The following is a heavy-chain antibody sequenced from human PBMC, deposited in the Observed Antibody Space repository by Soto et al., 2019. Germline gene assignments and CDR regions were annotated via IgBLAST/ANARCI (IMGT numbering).Heavy chain of an antibody. CDR2: IDYSGST. V-gene: IGHV4-30-4*01. J-gene: IGHJ4*02. CDR1: GGSISSGDYY. Sequence: QVQLQESGPGLVKPSQTLSLTCTVSGGSISSGDYYWSWIRQPPGKGLEWIGYIDYSGSTYYNPSLKSRVTISVDTAKNQFSLKLSSVTAADTAVYYCARITRRLLDFDYWGQGTLVTVSS. CDR3: ARITRRLLDFDY. D-gene: IGHD3-16*01.